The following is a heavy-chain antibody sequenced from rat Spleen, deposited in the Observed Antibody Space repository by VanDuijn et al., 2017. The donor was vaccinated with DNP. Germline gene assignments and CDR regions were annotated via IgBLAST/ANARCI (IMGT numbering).Heavy chain of an antibody. Sequence: EVQLVESGGGLVQPGRSMKLSCVASGFTFNNYLMTWIRQVPGKGLEWIASITSGAGTTSYPDSVKGRFTISRNDAKSTLYLQMDSLRSEDTATYYCASLNNYNWFAYWGQGVMVTVSS. CDR1: GFTFNNYL. J-gene: IGHJ2*01. CDR2: ITSGAGTT. D-gene: IGHD1-10*01. CDR3: ASLNNYNWFAY. V-gene: IGHV5-31*01.